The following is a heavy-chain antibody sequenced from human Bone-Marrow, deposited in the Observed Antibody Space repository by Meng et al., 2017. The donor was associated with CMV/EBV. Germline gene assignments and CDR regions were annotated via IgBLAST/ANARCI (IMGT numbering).Heavy chain of an antibody. CDR1: GGTFSSYA. CDR3: ARAPGEGAYVYYGMDV. J-gene: IGHJ6*02. Sequence: ASVKVSCKASGGTFSSYAISWVRQAPGQGLEWMGGINPNSGGTNYAQKFQGRVTMTRDTSISTAYMELSRLTSDDTAVYYCARAPGEGAYVYYGMDVWGQGTTVTVSS. V-gene: IGHV1-2*02. CDR2: INPNSGGT. D-gene: IGHD7-27*01.